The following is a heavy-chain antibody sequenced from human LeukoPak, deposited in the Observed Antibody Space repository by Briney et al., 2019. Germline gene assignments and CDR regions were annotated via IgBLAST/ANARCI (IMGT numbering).Heavy chain of an antibody. V-gene: IGHV3-23*01. CDR1: GFPFSYYA. J-gene: IGHJ4*02. CDR3: ATSYGSGSYYNPYYFDC. Sequence: GGSLRLSFAASGFPFSYYAMSWVRQAPGKGLEWVSTISGSVGSTYYADSVKGRFTVSRDNSKNTLYLQMNSLRAEDTAVYYCATSYGSGSYYNPYYFDCWGQGTLVTVSS. D-gene: IGHD3-10*01. CDR2: ISGSVGST.